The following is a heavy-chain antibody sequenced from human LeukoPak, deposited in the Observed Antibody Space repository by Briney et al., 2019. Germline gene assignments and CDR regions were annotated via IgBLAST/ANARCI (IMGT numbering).Heavy chain of an antibody. J-gene: IGHJ4*02. CDR1: GFTFSSYA. Sequence: QPGRSLRLSCAASGFTFSSYAMHWVRQAPGKGLEWVAVISYDGSNKYYADSVKGRFTISRDNSKNTLYLQMNSLRAEDTAVYYCAKGPSRLDPNHSFDYWGQGTLVTVSS. D-gene: IGHD6-6*01. CDR2: ISYDGSNK. CDR3: AKGPSRLDPNHSFDY. V-gene: IGHV3-30-3*01.